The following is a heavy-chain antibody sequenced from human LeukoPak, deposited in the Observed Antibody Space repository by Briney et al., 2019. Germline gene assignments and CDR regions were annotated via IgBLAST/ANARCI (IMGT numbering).Heavy chain of an antibody. J-gene: IGHJ5*02. D-gene: IGHD6-19*01. CDR2: INHSGST. V-gene: IGHV4-34*01. CDR1: GGSFSGYY. CDR3: ARAAVAGTGFWFDP. Sequence: SETLSLTCAVYGGSFSGYYWSWIRQPPGKGLEWIGEINHSGSTNYNPSLKSRVTISVDTSKNQFSLKLSSVTAADTAVYHCARAAVAGTGFWFDPWGQGTLVTVSS.